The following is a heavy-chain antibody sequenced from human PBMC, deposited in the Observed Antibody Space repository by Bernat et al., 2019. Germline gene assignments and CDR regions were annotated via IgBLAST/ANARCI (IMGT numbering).Heavy chain of an antibody. Sequence: QVQLQESGPGLVKPSQTLSLTCTVSGGSISSGGYYWSWIRQHPGKGQEWIGYIYYSGSTYYNPSLKSRVTISVDTSKNQFSLKLSSVTAADTAVYYCARGTIVVVPAAFDYWGQGTLVTVSS. CDR2: IYYSGST. CDR1: GGSISSGGYY. D-gene: IGHD2-2*01. CDR3: ARGTIVVVPAAFDY. J-gene: IGHJ4*02. V-gene: IGHV4-31*03.